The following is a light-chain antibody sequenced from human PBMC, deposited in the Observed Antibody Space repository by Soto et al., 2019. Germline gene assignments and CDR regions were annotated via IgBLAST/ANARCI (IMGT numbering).Light chain of an antibody. V-gene: IGKV3-15*01. Sequence: EIVMTQSPATLSVSPWESATLSCRASQSVSSNLAWYQQKPGQAPRLLIYGASTRATGIPARFSGSGSGTEFTLTISSLQSEDFAVYYCQQYNNWPQTFGQGTKVDIK. J-gene: IGKJ1*01. CDR2: GAS. CDR3: QQYNNWPQT. CDR1: QSVSSN.